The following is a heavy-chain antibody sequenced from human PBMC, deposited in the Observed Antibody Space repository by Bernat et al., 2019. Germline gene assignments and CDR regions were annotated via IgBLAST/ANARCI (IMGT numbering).Heavy chain of an antibody. V-gene: IGHV3-21*01. Sequence: EVQLVESGGGLVKPGGSLRLSCAASGFTFSSYSMNWVRQAPGKGLEWVSSISSSSSYIYYADSVKGRFTISRDNAKNSLYLQMNSLRAEDTAVYYCAREPMTTVPNGFDYWGQGTLVTVSS. J-gene: IGHJ4*02. CDR1: GFTFSSYS. CDR2: ISSSSSYI. CDR3: AREPMTTVPNGFDY. D-gene: IGHD4-17*01.